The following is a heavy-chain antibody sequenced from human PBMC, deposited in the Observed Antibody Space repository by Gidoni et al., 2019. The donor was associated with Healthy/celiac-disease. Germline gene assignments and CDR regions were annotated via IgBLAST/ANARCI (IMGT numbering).Heavy chain of an antibody. V-gene: IGHV3-33*01. J-gene: IGHJ4*02. CDR3: ARGRIAAAGGCLDY. CDR1: GFTFSNYG. CDR2: IWYDGSNK. D-gene: IGHD6-13*01. Sequence: QVQLVESGGGVVQPGRSLRLSCAASGFTFSNYGMHWVRQAPGKGLEWVAVIWYDGSNKYYADSVKGRFTISRDNSKNTLYLQMNSLRAEDTAVYYCARGRIAAAGGCLDYWGQGTLVTVSS.